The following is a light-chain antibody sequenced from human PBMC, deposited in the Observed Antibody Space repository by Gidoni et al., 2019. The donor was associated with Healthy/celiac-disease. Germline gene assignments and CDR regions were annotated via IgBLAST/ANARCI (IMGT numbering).Light chain of an antibody. CDR3: QQRSNWPPRYA. CDR2: YAS. CDR1: QRVSSY. V-gene: IGKV3-11*01. Sequence: EMVLTQSTATLSLSPGERATLSCRDSQRVSSYLAWYQQTPGQAPRLISYYASNRATGIPARFSGSVSGTDFTLTISSLEPEDFSVYYCQQRSNWPPRYAFGQGTKLEIK. J-gene: IGKJ2*01.